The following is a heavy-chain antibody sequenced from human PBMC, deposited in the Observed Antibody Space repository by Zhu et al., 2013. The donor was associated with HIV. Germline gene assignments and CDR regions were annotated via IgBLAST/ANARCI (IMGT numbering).Heavy chain of an antibody. CDR2: YNPTSGTT. V-gene: IGHV1-46*01. Sequence: QVQLVQSGAEVKKPGASVKVSCKASRYTFSTYYIHWVRQAPGQGLEYMGIYNPTSGTTNYAQKFQGRVTMTTDTSARTVYMEVSSLRSGDTAIYYCGRDSRISSGGAVSYYGMDIWGQGTTVTVSS. D-gene: IGHD3-16*02. CDR3: GRDSRISSGGAVSYYGMDI. CDR1: RYTFSTYY. J-gene: IGHJ6*02.